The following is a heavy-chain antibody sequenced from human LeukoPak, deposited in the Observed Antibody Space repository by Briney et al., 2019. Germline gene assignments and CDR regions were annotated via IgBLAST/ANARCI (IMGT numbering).Heavy chain of an antibody. D-gene: IGHD3-3*01. CDR2: ISGDSIHI. Sequence: GGSLRLSCAAAGFTFTSYSMNWVRQAPGRGLEWVSSISGDSIHIYYADSVRGRFTISRDNAKNSLYLQMNSLRAEDTAVYYCARDSRLDDFWSGYYQGWFDPWGQGTLVTVSS. V-gene: IGHV3-21*01. J-gene: IGHJ5*02. CDR3: ARDSRLDDFWSGYYQGWFDP. CDR1: GFTFTSYS.